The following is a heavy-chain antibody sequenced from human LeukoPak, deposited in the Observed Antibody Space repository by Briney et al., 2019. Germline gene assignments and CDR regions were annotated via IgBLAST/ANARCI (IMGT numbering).Heavy chain of an antibody. CDR1: GFTASSNY. D-gene: IGHD3-10*01. Sequence: GGSLRLSCAASGFTASSNYMSWVRQAPGKGLEWVSVIYTGGSTYYADSVNGRFTISRDNSKNTLYLQMNSLRADDTAVYYCARGGYSGSGNYFDYWGQGSLVTVSS. V-gene: IGHV3-66*01. CDR3: ARGGYSGSGNYFDY. CDR2: IYTGGST. J-gene: IGHJ4*02.